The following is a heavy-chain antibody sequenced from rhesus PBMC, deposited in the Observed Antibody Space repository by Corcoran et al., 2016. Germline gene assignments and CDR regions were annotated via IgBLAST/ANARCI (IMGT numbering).Heavy chain of an antibody. V-gene: IGHV4S10*01. CDR3: ARDIAAGDWYFDL. CDR1: GGSISDSYR. Sequence: QVQLQESGPGVVKPSETLSLTCAVSGGSISDSYRASWFRQPPGKGLVWIGYIYGSSTSTNYNPSLKSRVTISKDTSKNQFSLKLRSVTAADTAVYYCARDIAAGDWYFDLWGPGTPITISS. J-gene: IGHJ2*01. D-gene: IGHD6-13*01. CDR2: IYGSSTST.